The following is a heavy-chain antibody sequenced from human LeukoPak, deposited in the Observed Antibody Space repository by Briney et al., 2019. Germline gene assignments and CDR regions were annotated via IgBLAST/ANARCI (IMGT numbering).Heavy chain of an antibody. J-gene: IGHJ3*02. CDR2: ISSSGSTI. V-gene: IGHV3-48*03. D-gene: IGHD6-19*01. CDR1: GFTFSSYE. Sequence: GGSLRLSCAASGFTFSSYEMNWVRQAPGKGLEWVSYISSSGSTIYYADSVKGRFTISRDNAKNSLYLQMNSLRAEDTAVYYCAKGAESSGWRPGCASDIWGQGTMVTVSS. CDR3: AKGAESSGWRPGCASDI.